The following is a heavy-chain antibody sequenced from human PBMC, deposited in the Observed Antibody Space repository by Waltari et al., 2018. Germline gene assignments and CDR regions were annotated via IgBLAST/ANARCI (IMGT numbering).Heavy chain of an antibody. D-gene: IGHD4-17*01. CDR3: ARDLGSDYGNRDY. CDR1: GYPFTVYY. Sequence: QVHLVQSGAEVKKPGAPVKVSCKASGYPFTVYYIQWVRRAPGQGLEWMGRSNPNSGDTNYAQKFQGRVTLTRDTSINTAYMELSSLKSDDTAVYYCARDLGSDYGNRDYWGQGTLVTVPS. J-gene: IGHJ4*02. CDR2: SNPNSGDT. V-gene: IGHV1-2*06.